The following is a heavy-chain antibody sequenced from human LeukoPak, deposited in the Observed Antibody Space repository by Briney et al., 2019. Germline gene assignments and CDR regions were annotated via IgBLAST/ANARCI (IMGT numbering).Heavy chain of an antibody. Sequence: GGSLRLSCAASGFTFSSYSMNWVRQAPGKGLEWVSYISSSSSTIYYADSVKGRFTISRDNAKNSLYLQMNSLRAEDTAVYYCARRSDYGAFDYWGQGTLVTVSS. CDR2: ISSSSSTI. CDR3: ARRSDYGAFDY. D-gene: IGHD4-17*01. J-gene: IGHJ4*02. CDR1: GFTFSSYS. V-gene: IGHV3-48*04.